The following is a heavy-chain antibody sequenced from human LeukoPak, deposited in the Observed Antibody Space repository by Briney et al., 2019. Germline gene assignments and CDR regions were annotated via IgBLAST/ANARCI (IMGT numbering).Heavy chain of an antibody. V-gene: IGHV1-18*01. CDR3: ARDGHIVVVTAIPDYYYGMDV. J-gene: IGHJ6*02. CDR2: ISAYNGNT. CDR1: GYTFTSYG. D-gene: IGHD2-21*02. Sequence: ASVKVSCKASGYTFTSYGISWVRQAPGQGLEWMGWISAYNGNTNYAQKLQGRVTMTTDTSTSTAYMELRSLRSDDTAVYYCARDGHIVVVTAIPDYYYGMDVWGQGTTVTVSS.